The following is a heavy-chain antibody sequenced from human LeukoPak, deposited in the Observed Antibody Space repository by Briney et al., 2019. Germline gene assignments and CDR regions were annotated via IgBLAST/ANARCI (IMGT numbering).Heavy chain of an antibody. CDR1: GVTFSSYA. D-gene: IGHD6-13*01. V-gene: IGHV3-23*01. CDR2: ISGSGGST. J-gene: IGHJ5*02. CDR3: AKDVDSSTRYGPLDP. Sequence: PGESLRLSCAAYGVTFSSYAMSWVRQAPGKGLEWVSAISGSGGSTYYADSEKGRITTPRDNSKNTPHLQMNSLGADDTGVYYWAKDVDSSTRYGPLDPWGQGTLVTVS.